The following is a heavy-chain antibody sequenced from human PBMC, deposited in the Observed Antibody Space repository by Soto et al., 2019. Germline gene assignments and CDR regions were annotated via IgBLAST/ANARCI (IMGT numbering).Heavy chain of an antibody. V-gene: IGHV4-39*01. J-gene: IGHJ4*02. D-gene: IGHD5-18*01. CDR2: IYYSGST. CDR3: ARHKVLRYSYGRYYFDY. Sequence: SETLSLTCTVSGGSISSSSYYWGWIRQPPGKGPEWIGSIYYSGSTYYNPSLKSRVTISVDTSKNQFSLKLSSVTAADTAVYYCARHKVLRYSYGRYYFDYWGQGTLVTVSS. CDR1: GGSISSSSYY.